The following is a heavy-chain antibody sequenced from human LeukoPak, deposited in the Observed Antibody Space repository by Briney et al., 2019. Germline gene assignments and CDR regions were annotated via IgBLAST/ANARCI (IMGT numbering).Heavy chain of an antibody. V-gene: IGHV4-34*01. CDR1: GGSFSGYY. D-gene: IGHD3-10*01. CDR2: INHSGST. Sequence: SETLSLTCAVYGGSFSGYYWSWIRQPPGKGREWMGEINHSGSTNYNPSLKSRVTISVDTSKSQFSLKLSSVTGADTAVYYCARRTMVRGVTQWSQGTLVTVSS. J-gene: IGHJ4*02. CDR3: ARRTMVRGVTQ.